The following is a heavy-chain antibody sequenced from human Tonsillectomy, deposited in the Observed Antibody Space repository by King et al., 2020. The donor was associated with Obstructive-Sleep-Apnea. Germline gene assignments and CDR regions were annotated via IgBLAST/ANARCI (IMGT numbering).Heavy chain of an antibody. D-gene: IGHD3-9*01. CDR3: AKYDTVFIDAFDI. V-gene: IGHV3-53*04. CDR1: GFTVSSNY. Sequence: VQLVESGGGLVQPGGSLRLSCAASGFTVSSNYMSWVRQAPGKGLEWVSVIYSGVSTYYADAVKGRFTISRHNSKNTLYLQMNSLKAEDTAVYYCAKYDTVFIDAFDIWGQGTMVTVSS. J-gene: IGHJ3*02. CDR2: IYSGVST.